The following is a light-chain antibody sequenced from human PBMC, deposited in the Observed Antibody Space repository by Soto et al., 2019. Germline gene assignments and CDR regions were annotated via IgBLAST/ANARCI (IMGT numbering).Light chain of an antibody. V-gene: IGKV1-33*01. CDR3: QQFDNHPHA. CDR1: QDISNS. J-gene: IGKJ4*01. Sequence: DIQMTQYPSSLSASVGDRVTITCQASQDISNSLNWYQQKPGKAPKILIYDASVLEAGVPSRFSGDGSGTHFTLTINSLQAEDVAPYYGQQFDNHPHAFGGDTKVELK. CDR2: DAS.